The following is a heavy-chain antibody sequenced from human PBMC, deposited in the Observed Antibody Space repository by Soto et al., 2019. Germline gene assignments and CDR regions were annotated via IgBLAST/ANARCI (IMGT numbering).Heavy chain of an antibody. Sequence: GGSLRLSCAASAFTFSSYGMHWVRQATGKRLEWVAVISYDGSHKYYADSVKGPFTISRDNSKNTLYLNVNSLRAEYTAVYYCANSRLSYDSSGYLYYWGQRTRVTVSS. V-gene: IGHV3-30*18. CDR2: ISYDGSHK. D-gene: IGHD3-22*01. CDR1: AFTFSSYG. J-gene: IGHJ4*02. CDR3: ANSRLSYDSSGYLYY.